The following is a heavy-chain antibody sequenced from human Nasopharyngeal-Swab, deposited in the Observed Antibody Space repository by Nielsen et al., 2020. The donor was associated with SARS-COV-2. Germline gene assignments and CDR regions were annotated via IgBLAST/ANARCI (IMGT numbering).Heavy chain of an antibody. J-gene: IGHJ6*02. Sequence: GESLKISCAASRFTVSSNYMSWVRQAPGKGLEWVSVIYSGGSTYYADSVKGRFTISRDNSKNTLYLQMNSLRAEDTAVYYCARDLVAYGMDVWGQGTTVTVSS. CDR2: IYSGGST. CDR3: ARDLVAYGMDV. V-gene: IGHV3-53*01. D-gene: IGHD2-15*01. CDR1: RFTVSSNY.